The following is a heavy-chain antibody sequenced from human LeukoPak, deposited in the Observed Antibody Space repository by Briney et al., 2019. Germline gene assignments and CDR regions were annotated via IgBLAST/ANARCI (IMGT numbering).Heavy chain of an antibody. D-gene: IGHD4-23*01. CDR3: AKYDYGGNPNEYYFDY. J-gene: IGHJ4*02. CDR2: ISDNGDST. V-gene: IGHV3-23*01. Sequence: GGSLRLSCGASGFTFSSHAMTWVRQAPGKGLEWVSTISDNGDSTYYADSVKGRFAISRDNSKNTLYLQMNSLRAEDTAVYYCAKYDYGGNPNEYYFDYWGQGTLVTVSS. CDR1: GFTFSSHA.